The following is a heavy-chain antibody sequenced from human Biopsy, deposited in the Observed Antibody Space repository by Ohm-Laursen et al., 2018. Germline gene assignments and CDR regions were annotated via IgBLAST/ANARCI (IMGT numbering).Heavy chain of an antibody. CDR2: IIPFFGTP. V-gene: IGHV1-69*06. CDR3: ARGRRLPAAISSYYYAMDV. Sequence: SSVKVSCKPSGGSFSSYAISRVRQAPGHGLEWMGGIIPFFGTPNYAQMFQGRVTITADTSTSTAYMELSSLRSDDTAVYYCARGRRLPAAISSYYYAMDVWGQGTTVTVSS. J-gene: IGHJ6*02. CDR1: GGSFSSYA. D-gene: IGHD2-2*01.